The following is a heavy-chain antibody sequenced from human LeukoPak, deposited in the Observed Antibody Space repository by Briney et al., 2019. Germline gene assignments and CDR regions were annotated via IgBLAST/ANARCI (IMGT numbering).Heavy chain of an antibody. Sequence: GGSLRLSCAASGFTFDDYAMHWVRQAPGKGLEWVSLISGDGGSTCYADSVKGRFTISRDNAKNSLYLQMNSLRAEDTAVYYCARSGRGVDSFYFYMDVWGKGTTVTVSS. CDR1: GFTFDDYA. CDR2: ISGDGGST. CDR3: ARSGRGVDSFYFYMDV. J-gene: IGHJ6*03. D-gene: IGHD3-10*01. V-gene: IGHV3-43*02.